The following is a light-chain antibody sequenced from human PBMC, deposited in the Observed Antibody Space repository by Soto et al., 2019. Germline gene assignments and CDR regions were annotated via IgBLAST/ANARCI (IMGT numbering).Light chain of an antibody. Sequence: QLVLTQSPSASASLGASVKLTCTLSIGHSSYDIAWHQQQPEKGPRFLMKLNSDGSHSKGDGIPDRFSGSSSGAERHLTISSLQSEDEADYYCQTWGTAHVVFGGGTKVTVL. CDR1: IGHSSYD. J-gene: IGLJ2*01. V-gene: IGLV4-69*01. CDR3: QTWGTAHVV. CDR2: LNSDGSH.